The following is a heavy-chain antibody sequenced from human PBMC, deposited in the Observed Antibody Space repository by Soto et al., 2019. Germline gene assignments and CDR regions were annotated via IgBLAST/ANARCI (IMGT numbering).Heavy chain of an antibody. V-gene: IGHV3-23*04. CDR1: GFTFSSYA. D-gene: IGHD3-10*01. J-gene: IGHJ6*02. Sequence: EEQLVESGGGLIQPGGSLRLACAASGFTFSSYAMTWVRQAPGKGLEWVSSISFSDGGTYYADSVKGRLTISRDKGKDSLHLQMNNLRADETGVYYCAREPHYYAPRSGMDVWGQGTTVTVSS. CDR2: ISFSDGGT. CDR3: AREPHYYAPRSGMDV.